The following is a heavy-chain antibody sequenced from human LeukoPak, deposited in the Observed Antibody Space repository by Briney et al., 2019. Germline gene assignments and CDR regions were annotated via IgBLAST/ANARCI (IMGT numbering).Heavy chain of an antibody. Sequence: PTETLSLTCSVSGGSISSYYWSWIRQSPGKGLEWIGYIYYSGSTNYNPSLKSRVTISVDTSKNQFSLQLSSVTAADTALYYCARRGEPPGIAVPEYFDYWGQGTLVTVSS. CDR1: GGSISSYY. CDR2: IYYSGST. D-gene: IGHD6-19*01. CDR3: ARRGEPPGIAVPEYFDY. J-gene: IGHJ4*02. V-gene: IGHV4-59*08.